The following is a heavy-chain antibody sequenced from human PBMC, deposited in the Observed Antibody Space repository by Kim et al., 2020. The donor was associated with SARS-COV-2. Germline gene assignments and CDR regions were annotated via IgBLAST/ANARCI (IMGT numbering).Heavy chain of an antibody. CDR2: WYN. CDR3: ARGAYYFDY. V-gene: IGHV6-1*01. J-gene: IGHJ4*02. Sequence: WYNDYAVSVKSRITINPDTSKNQFSLQLNSVTPEDTAVYYCARGAYYFDYWGQGTLVTVSS.